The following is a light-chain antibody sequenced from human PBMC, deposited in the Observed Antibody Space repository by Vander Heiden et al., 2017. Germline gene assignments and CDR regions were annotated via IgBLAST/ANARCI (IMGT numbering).Light chain of an antibody. CDR3: QQSYSLPYT. J-gene: IGKJ2*01. CDR2: AAS. Sequence: DIQITQSPSSVSASVGDRVTITCRASQNVGNWLAWYQQKPGKAPRLLIYAASSLHSGVPSRFSGSGSGTDFTLTISSLQPEDFATYSCQQSYSLPYTFGQGTKLEIK. CDR1: QNVGNW. V-gene: IGKV1-12*01.